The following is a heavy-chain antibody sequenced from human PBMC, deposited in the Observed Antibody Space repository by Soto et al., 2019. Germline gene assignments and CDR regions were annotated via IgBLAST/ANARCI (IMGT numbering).Heavy chain of an antibody. D-gene: IGHD2-8*02. V-gene: IGHV5-10-1*01. J-gene: IGHJ4*02. CDR3: GRHDSTGDFEF. CDR1: GYMFPIYH. Sequence: PGESLKISFEASGYMFPIYHISWVRQMPVKGLEWVGKIDPSDSRTMYRPSSRARITISVDKSINTAYLEWGILKASDTAMYYCGRHDSTGDFEFWGRLTQITVCS. CDR2: IDPSDSRT.